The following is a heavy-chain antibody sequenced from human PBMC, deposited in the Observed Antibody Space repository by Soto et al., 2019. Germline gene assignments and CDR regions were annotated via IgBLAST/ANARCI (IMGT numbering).Heavy chain of an antibody. CDR1: GYTFTGYY. CDR2: INPNSGGT. V-gene: IGHV1-2*04. CDR3: ARGLGNDYDYIWGSYRYHSRDYYYYYMDV. Sequence: GASVKVSCKASGYTFTGYYMHWVRQAPGQGLEWMGWINPNSGGTNYAQKFQGWVTMTRDTSISTAYMELSRLRSDDTAVYYCARGLGNDYDYIWGSYRYHSRDYYYYYMDVWGKGTTVTVSS. D-gene: IGHD3-16*02. J-gene: IGHJ6*03.